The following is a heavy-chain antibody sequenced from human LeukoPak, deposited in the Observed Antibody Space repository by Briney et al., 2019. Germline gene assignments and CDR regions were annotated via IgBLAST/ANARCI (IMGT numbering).Heavy chain of an antibody. V-gene: IGHV3-48*03. D-gene: IGHD3-22*01. CDR2: ISSSGRTF. CDR3: ARDLRSSVVSRFDY. CDR1: GFTFSSYE. Sequence: SGGSLRLSCAVSGFTFSSYEMNWVRQAPGKGLEWLSYISSSGRTFYYADSVKGRFTISRDNAKNSLYLQMNSLRAEDTAVYYCARDLRSSVVSRFDYWGQGTLVTVSS. J-gene: IGHJ4*02.